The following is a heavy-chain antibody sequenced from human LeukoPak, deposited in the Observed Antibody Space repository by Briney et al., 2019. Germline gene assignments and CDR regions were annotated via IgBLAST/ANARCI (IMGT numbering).Heavy chain of an antibody. D-gene: IGHD3-10*01. CDR3: ARSGPVLLWFGEFQFDP. CDR1: GYTFTGYY. Sequence: ASVKVSCKASGYTFTGYYIQWVRQAPGQGLEWMGWINPNIGGTNYAQKFQGRVTMTRDTSISTAYMELSRLRSDDTAVYYCARSGPVLLWFGEFQFDPWGQGTLVTVSS. J-gene: IGHJ5*02. V-gene: IGHV1-2*02. CDR2: INPNIGGT.